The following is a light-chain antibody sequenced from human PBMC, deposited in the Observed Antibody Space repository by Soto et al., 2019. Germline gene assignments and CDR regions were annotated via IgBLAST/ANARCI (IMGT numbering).Light chain of an antibody. CDR1: QSVSSN. Sequence: DRVMTQSPDTLSASPGEGAPLSCRASQSVSSNLAWYQQKPGQAPRLLIYGASNRAAGIPARFSGSGSGTDFTLTVSRLEPEDFAMYYCQQYHWAPDTFGQGTRLEIK. J-gene: IGKJ5*01. CDR2: GAS. CDR3: QQYHWAPDT. V-gene: IGKV3D-15*01.